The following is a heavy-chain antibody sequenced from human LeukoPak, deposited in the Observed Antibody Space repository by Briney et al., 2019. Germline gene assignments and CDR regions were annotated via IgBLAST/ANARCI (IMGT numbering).Heavy chain of an antibody. J-gene: IGHJ4*02. Sequence: PGRSLRLSCAASGFTFSSYAMSWVRQAPGKGLEWVSAISGSGGSTYYADSVKGRFTISRDNSKDTLYLQMNSLRAEDTAVYYCAKDLRSGYDLDLDYWGQGTLVTVSS. V-gene: IGHV3-23*01. D-gene: IGHD5-12*01. CDR1: GFTFSSYA. CDR3: AKDLRSGYDLDLDY. CDR2: ISGSGGST.